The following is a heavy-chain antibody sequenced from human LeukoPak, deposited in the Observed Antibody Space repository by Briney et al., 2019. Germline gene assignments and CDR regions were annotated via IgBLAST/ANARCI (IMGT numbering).Heavy chain of an antibody. CDR1: GFTFSDYY. J-gene: IGHJ4*02. CDR3: AKGSTYYDSSGYPDY. D-gene: IGHD3-22*01. CDR2: ISSSGSTI. V-gene: IGHV3-11*01. Sequence: GGSLRLSCAASGFTFSDYYMSWIRQAPGKGLEWVSYISSSGSTIYYADSVKGRFTISRDNAKNSLYLQMNSLRAEDTALYYCAKGSTYYDSSGYPDYWGQGTLVTVSS.